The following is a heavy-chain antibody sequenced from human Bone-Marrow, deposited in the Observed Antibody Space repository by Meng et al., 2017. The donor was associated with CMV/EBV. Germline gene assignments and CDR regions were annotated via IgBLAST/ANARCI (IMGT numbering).Heavy chain of an antibody. V-gene: IGHV4-59*01. CDR2: IYYSGST. CDR3: GRDRKDFWSGYYTGRDYYYGMDV. CDR1: GGSISSYY. D-gene: IGHD3-3*01. Sequence: SETLSLTCTVSGGSISSYYWSWIRQPPGKGLEWIGYIYYSGSTNYNPSLKSRVTISVDTSKNQFSLKLSSVTAADTAVYYCGRDRKDFWSGYYTGRDYYYGMDVWGQATTVTVSS. J-gene: IGHJ6*02.